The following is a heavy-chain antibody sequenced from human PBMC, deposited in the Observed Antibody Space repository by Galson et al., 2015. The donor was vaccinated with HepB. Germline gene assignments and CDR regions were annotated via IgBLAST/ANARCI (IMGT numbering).Heavy chain of an antibody. CDR3: AGGYFDSSGYYPDY. V-gene: IGHV1-69*13. CDR2: IVPILGTS. CDR1: GGTFSTYA. Sequence: SVKVSCKAFGGTFSTYAISWVRQAPGQGLEWMGAIVPILGTSKYAQRFVGRVTITADESTSTAYMEVSSLRSEDTALYYCAGGYFDSSGYYPDYWGQGTLVTVSS. D-gene: IGHD3-22*01. J-gene: IGHJ4*02.